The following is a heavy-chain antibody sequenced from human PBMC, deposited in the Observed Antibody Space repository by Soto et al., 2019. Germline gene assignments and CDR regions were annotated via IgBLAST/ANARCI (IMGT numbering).Heavy chain of an antibody. J-gene: IGHJ6*02. Sequence: GGSLTLSCEASGFTLTSFEMNWVRQAAGKGLEWVAYISRGKTIKHADSVKGRFSISRDNAKNSLYLKMNSLRVEDTDIYYCARGNTGMVWYYGMDVWGQGTMVTVSS. V-gene: IGHV3-48*03. D-gene: IGHD5-18*01. CDR1: GFTLTSFE. CDR2: ISRGKTI. CDR3: ARGNTGMVWYYGMDV.